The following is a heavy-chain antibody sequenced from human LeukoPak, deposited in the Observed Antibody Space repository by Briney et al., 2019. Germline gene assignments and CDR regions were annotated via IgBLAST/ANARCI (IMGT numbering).Heavy chain of an antibody. CDR3: ARESYDSSGYYPRDFDC. CDR1: GFTFSSHG. V-gene: IGHV3-21*01. D-gene: IGHD3-22*01. J-gene: IGHJ4*02. CDR2: VSTGSRYT. Sequence: GGSLRLSCTASGFTFSSHGMNWVRQAPGKGLEWDSSVSTGSRYTYFADSVKGRFTIFRDDAYNSLYLQMDSLRAEDTAVYYCARESYDSSGYYPRDFDCWGQGTLVTVSS.